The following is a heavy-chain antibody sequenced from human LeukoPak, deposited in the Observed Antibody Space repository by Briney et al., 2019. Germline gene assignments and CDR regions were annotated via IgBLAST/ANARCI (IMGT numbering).Heavy chain of an antibody. CDR2: INPSGGST. Sequence: ASVKVSCKASGYIFTNYYMHWVRQAPGQGLEWMETINPSGGSTNYAQKFQGRVTMTRDTSTSTVYMELSSLRSEDTAVYYCARDHGSAYYRAPRHWGQGTLVTVSS. D-gene: IGHD3-10*01. CDR3: ARDHGSAYYRAPRH. J-gene: IGHJ4*02. V-gene: IGHV1-46*01. CDR1: GYIFTNYY.